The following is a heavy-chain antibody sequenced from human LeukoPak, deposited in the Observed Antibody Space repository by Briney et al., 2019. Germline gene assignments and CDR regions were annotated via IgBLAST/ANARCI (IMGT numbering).Heavy chain of an antibody. Sequence: GGSLRLSCAASGFTFSTLAMSWVRQAPGKGLEWVSSINSRGDDTDYADSVKGRFTISRDNSKNTLYLQLNSLRLNDTAIFYCAKHRRSSLVTAYLDAWGQGILVAVSS. D-gene: IGHD2-21*01. J-gene: IGHJ5*02. CDR1: GFTFSTLA. CDR2: INSRGDDT. V-gene: IGHV3-23*01. CDR3: AKHRRSSLVTAYLDA.